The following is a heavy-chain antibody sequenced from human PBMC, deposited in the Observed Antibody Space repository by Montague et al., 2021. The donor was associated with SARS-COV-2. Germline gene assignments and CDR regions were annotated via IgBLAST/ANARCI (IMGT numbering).Heavy chain of an antibody. J-gene: IGHJ6*02. CDR1: GFTFSSYN. D-gene: IGHD3-16*01. CDR2: ISSSSSTI. CDR3: ARDQFRGDDYYYYGMDV. V-gene: IGHV3-48*02. Sequence: SLRLSCAASGFTFSSYNMNWVRQAPGKGLEWVSSISSSSSTIYYADSVKGRFTISRDNAKNSLNLQMNGLRDEGTAVYYWARDQFRGDDYYYYGMDVWGQGTTVTVSS.